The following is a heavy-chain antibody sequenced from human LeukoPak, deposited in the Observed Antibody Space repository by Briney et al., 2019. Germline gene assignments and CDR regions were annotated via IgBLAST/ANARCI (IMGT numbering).Heavy chain of an antibody. D-gene: IGHD2-15*01. CDR1: GFTFNTYP. CDR2: VYSDGSDS. Sequence: GGSLRLSCTASGFTFNTYPMHWVRQAPGKGLVWVSRVYSDGSDSRHADSVKGRFTISRDNAKNTLYLQMNSLRAEDTAVYYCAKDQATDGYCSGGSCYPYGYWGQGTLVTVSS. J-gene: IGHJ4*02. V-gene: IGHV3-74*01. CDR3: AKDQATDGYCSGGSCYPYGY.